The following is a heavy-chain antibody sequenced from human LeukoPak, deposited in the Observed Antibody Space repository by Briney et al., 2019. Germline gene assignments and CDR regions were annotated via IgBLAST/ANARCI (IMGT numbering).Heavy chain of an antibody. CDR3: ANDKYNWNYFDY. J-gene: IGHJ4*02. CDR1: GFTFSTYA. CDR2: ITGSGDST. Sequence: PGGSLRLSCAASGFTFSTYAMIWVRQAPGKGLEWISSITGSGDSTNDANSVKGRFTISRDNSKNTLYLQMNSLRAEDTAVYYCANDKYNWNYFDYWGQGTLVTVSS. V-gene: IGHV3-23*01. D-gene: IGHD1-20*01.